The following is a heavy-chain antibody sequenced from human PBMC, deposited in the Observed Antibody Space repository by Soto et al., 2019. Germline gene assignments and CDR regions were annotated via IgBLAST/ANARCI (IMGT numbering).Heavy chain of an antibody. CDR1: GFTFSSYA. V-gene: IGHV3-23*01. CDR3: ATNPTYDYIWGSYRDY. J-gene: IGHJ4*02. Sequence: EVQLLESGGGLVQPGGSLRLSCAASGFTFSSYAMSWVRQAPGKGLEWVSAISGSGGSTYSADSVKGRFTISRDNSKNTLYLQMNSLRAEDTAVYYCATNPTYDYIWGSYRDYWGQGTLVTVSS. D-gene: IGHD3-16*02. CDR2: ISGSGGST.